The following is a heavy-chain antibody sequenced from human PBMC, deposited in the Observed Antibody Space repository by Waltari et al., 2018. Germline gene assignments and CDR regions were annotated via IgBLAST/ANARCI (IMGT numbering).Heavy chain of an antibody. D-gene: IGHD4-4*01. CDR3: AKRSKDGFHAFDI. CDR2: ISGSGGST. CDR1: GFPFSSYA. V-gene: IGHV3-23*01. Sequence: EVQLLESGGGLVQPVGSLRLSWAASGFPFSSYAIRWVRPAPGKGLEWVSAISGSGGSTYYADSVKGRFTISRDNSKNTLYLQMNSLRAEDTAVYYCAKRSKDGFHAFDIWGQGTMVTVSS. J-gene: IGHJ3*02.